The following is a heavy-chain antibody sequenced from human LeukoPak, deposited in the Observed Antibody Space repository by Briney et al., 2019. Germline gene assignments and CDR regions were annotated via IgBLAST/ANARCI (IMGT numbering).Heavy chain of an antibody. CDR1: GYTFTSYG. V-gene: IGHV1-18*01. CDR2: ISAYNGNT. D-gene: IGHD3-3*02. CDR3: ARADISHYYYYGMDV. Sequence: AASVKVSCKASGYTFTSYGISWVRQAPGQGLERMGWISAYNGNTNYAQKLQGRVTMTTDTSTSTAYMELRSLRSDDTAVYYCARADISHYYYYGMDVWGQRTTVTVSS. J-gene: IGHJ6*02.